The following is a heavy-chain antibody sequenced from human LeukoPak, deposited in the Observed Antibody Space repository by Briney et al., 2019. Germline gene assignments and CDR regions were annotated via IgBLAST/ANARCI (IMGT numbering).Heavy chain of an antibody. CDR2: INPNGGNT. J-gene: IGHJ4*02. CDR3: ARAPKHCSGGSCYEFDY. CDR1: GYTLTDYY. D-gene: IGHD2-15*01. Sequence: ASVKVSCTASGYTLTDYYMHWVRQAPGQGLEWMGIINPNGGNTSYAQKFQGRVTMTRDTSTSTVYMELSSLRSEDTAVYYCARAPKHCSGGSCYEFDYWGQGTLVTVSS. V-gene: IGHV1-46*01.